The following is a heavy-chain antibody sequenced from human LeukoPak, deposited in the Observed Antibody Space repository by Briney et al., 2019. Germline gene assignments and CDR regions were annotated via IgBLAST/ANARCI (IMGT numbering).Heavy chain of an antibody. CDR2: FSAGGST. Sequence: PGGSLRLSCAASGFTFSNYGMNWARQAPGKGLEWVSAFSAGGSTYYADSVKGRFTISRDNAKNSLYLQMNSLRAEDTAVYYCAELGITMIGGVWGKGTTVTISS. CDR3: AELGITMIGGV. D-gene: IGHD3-10*02. J-gene: IGHJ6*04. V-gene: IGHV3-69-1*02. CDR1: GFTFSNYG.